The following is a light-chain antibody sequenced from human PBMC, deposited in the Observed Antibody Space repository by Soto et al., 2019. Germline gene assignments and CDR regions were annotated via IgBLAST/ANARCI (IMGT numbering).Light chain of an antibody. CDR3: QSYDSSLSAVV. V-gene: IGLV1-40*01. CDR2: HNN. CDR1: SSNIVAGYD. J-gene: IGLJ2*01. Sequence: QSVLTQPPSVSGAPGHRVTISCTGSSSNIVAGYDVHWYHQLPGTAPKLLIYHNNNRPSGVPDRFSGSKSGTSASLAITGLQAEDEADYYCQSYDSSLSAVVFGGGTKLTVL.